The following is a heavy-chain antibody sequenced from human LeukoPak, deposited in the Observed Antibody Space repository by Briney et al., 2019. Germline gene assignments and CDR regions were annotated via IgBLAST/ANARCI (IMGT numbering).Heavy chain of an antibody. CDR2: ISGYNGYT. V-gene: IGHV1-18*01. Sequence: GASVMVSCKASGYTFTSYGISWVRQAPGQRLEWMGWISGYNGYTSSAPNLQGRFTMTTDTSTKTAYMDLRGLRSDDTAVYYCARGGYYYESGSYYYAFDIWGQGTMVTVSS. CDR1: GYTFTSYG. D-gene: IGHD3-22*01. J-gene: IGHJ3*02. CDR3: ARGGYYYESGSYYYAFDI.